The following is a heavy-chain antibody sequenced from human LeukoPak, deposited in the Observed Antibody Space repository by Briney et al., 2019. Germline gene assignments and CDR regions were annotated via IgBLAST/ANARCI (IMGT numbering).Heavy chain of an antibody. D-gene: IGHD3-22*01. J-gene: IGHJ3*02. CDR2: INPNSGGT. V-gene: IGHV1-2*02. CDR3: ARDSVIQLRDAFDI. Sequence: ASVKVSCKASGYTFTGYYMHWVRQAPGQGLEWMGWINPNSGGTNYAQKFQGRVTMTRDTSISTAYMELSRLRSDDTAVYYCARDSVIQLRDAFDIWGQGTMVTVSS. CDR1: GYTFTGYY.